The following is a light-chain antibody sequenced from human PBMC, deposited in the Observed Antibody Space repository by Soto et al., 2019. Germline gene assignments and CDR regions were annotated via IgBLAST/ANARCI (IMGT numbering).Light chain of an antibody. CDR2: AAS. CDR1: QGISSY. J-gene: IGKJ1*01. CDR3: QQLNSYTLS. Sequence: DIQLTQSPSFLSASVGDRVTITCRASQGISSYLAWYPQKPGKAPKPLIYAASTLQSGVPSRFSGSGSGTEFTLTISSLQPEDFATYYCQQLNSYTLSFGQGTKVDIK. V-gene: IGKV1-9*01.